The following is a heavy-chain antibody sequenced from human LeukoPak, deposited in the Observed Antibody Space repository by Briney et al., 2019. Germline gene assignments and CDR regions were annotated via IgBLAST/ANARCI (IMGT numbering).Heavy chain of an antibody. J-gene: IGHJ4*02. D-gene: IGHD6-6*01. CDR3: ARRGPGAGRYFDY. Sequence: SETLSPTCTVSGGSISSYYWSWIRQPPGKGLEWIGYIYYSGSTNYNPSLKSRVTISVDTSKKQFSLKLSSVTAADTAVYYCARRGPGAGRYFDYWGQGTLVTVSS. V-gene: IGHV4-59*01. CDR1: GGSISSYY. CDR2: IYYSGST.